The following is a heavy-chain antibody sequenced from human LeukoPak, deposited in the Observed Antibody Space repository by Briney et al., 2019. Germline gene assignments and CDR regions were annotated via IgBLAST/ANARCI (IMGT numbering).Heavy chain of an antibody. D-gene: IGHD3-22*01. J-gene: IGHJ4*02. Sequence: PSETLSLTCTVSGGSISSYYWSWIRQPPGKGLEWIGYIYYSGSTNYNPSLKSRVTISVDTSKNQFSLNMSSVTAADTAVYYCARGYYDSSGYWLSYFDYWGQGTLVTVSS. CDR1: GGSISSYY. CDR2: IYYSGST. CDR3: ARGYYDSSGYWLSYFDY. V-gene: IGHV4-59*01.